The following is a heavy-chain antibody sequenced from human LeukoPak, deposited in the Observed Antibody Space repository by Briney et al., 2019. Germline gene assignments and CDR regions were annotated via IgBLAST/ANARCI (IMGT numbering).Heavy chain of an antibody. CDR1: GFTFSSYA. CDR2: IRGSGGST. Sequence: PGGSLRLSCAASGFTFSSYAMSWVRQAPGKGLEWVSAIRGSGGSTYYADSVKGRFTISRDNSKNTLYLQMNSLRAEDTAVYYCAKAKAEYSGYDFDAFDIWGQGTMVTVSS. D-gene: IGHD5-12*01. V-gene: IGHV3-23*01. CDR3: AKAKAEYSGYDFDAFDI. J-gene: IGHJ3*02.